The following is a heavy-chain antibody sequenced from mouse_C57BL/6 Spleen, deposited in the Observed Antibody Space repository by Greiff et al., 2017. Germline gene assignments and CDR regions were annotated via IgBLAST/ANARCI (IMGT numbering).Heavy chain of an antibody. CDR3: ARFYDYEGYYAMDY. D-gene: IGHD2-4*01. CDR1: GYAFTNYL. J-gene: IGHJ4*01. Sequence: QVQLQQSGAELVRPGTSVKVSCKASGYAFTNYLIEWVKQRPGQGLEWIGVINPGSGGTNYNEKFKGKATLTADKSSSPAYLQLSSLTSEDSAVYFCARFYDYEGYYAMDYWGQGTSVTVSS. CDR2: INPGSGGT. V-gene: IGHV1-54*01.